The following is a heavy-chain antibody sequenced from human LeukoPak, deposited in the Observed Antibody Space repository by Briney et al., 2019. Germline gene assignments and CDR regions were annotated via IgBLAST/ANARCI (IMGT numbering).Heavy chain of an antibody. V-gene: IGHV4-34*01. Sequence: PSETLSLTCAVYGGSFSGYYWSWIRQPPGKGLEWIGEINHSGSTNYNPSLKSRVTISVDTSKNQFSLKLSSVTAADTAVYYCARGRATIGPPYDYWGQGTLVTVSS. CDR1: GGSFSGYY. D-gene: IGHD5-12*01. CDR2: INHSGST. J-gene: IGHJ4*02. CDR3: ARGRATIGPPYDY.